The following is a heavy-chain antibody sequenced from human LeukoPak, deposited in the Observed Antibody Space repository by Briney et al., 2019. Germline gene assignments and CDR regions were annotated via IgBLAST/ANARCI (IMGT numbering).Heavy chain of an antibody. CDR2: IKSKTDGGTT. D-gene: IGHD3-3*01. Sequence: GGSLRLSCAASEFTFSNAWMSWVRQAPGKGLEWVGRIKSKTDGGTTDYAAPVKGRFTISRDNSKNTLYLQMNSLRAEDTAVYYCAKEIAAFSVDDFDAFDIWGQGTMVTVSS. V-gene: IGHV3-15*01. J-gene: IGHJ3*02. CDR3: AKEIAAFSVDDFDAFDI. CDR1: EFTFSNAW.